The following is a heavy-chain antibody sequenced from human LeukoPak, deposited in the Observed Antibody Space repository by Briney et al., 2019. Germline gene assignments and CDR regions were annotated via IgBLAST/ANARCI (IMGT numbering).Heavy chain of an antibody. J-gene: IGHJ4*02. CDR2: INHSGST. Sequence: PSETLSLTCTVSGGSISSYYWTWIRQPPGKGLEWIGEINHSGSTNYNPPLKSRVTISIDTSKNQFSLILSSVTAADTAVYYCARGLSDVYWGQGTLVTVSS. CDR3: ARGLSDVY. CDR1: GGSISSYY. V-gene: IGHV4-34*01.